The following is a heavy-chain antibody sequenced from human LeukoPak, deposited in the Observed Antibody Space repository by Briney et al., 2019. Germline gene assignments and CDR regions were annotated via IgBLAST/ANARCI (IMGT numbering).Heavy chain of an antibody. CDR1: GFTFSNYW. V-gene: IGHV3-7*01. Sequence: PGGSLRLSCAASGFTFSNYWMSWVRQAPGKGLEWVANIKQDGSEKYYVDSVKGRFTISRDNAKNSLYLQMNSLRAEDTAVYYCARDPPRIAAAGTKAFDIWGQGTMVTVSS. J-gene: IGHJ3*02. CDR2: IKQDGSEK. D-gene: IGHD6-13*01. CDR3: ARDPPRIAAAGTKAFDI.